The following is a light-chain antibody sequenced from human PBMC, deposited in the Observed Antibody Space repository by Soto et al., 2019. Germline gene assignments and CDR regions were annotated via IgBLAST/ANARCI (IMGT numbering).Light chain of an antibody. CDR1: QSVSSSY. CDR3: QHRT. Sequence: EIVLTQSPGTLSLSPGERATLSCRASQSVSSSYLAWYQQKPGQAPRLLIYGASSRATGIPDRFSGSGSGTDFSLTISRVEPEDFAVYYCQHRTFGQGTKVEIK. CDR2: GAS. J-gene: IGKJ1*01. V-gene: IGKV3-20*01.